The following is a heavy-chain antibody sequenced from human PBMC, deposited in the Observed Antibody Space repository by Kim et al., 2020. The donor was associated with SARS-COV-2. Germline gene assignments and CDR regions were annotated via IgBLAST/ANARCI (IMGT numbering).Heavy chain of an antibody. V-gene: IGHV3-20*01. CDR1: GFTFDDYG. CDR2: INWNGGST. Sequence: GGSLRLSCAASGFTFDDYGMSWVRQAPGKGLEWVSGINWNGGSTGYADSVKGRFTISRDNAKNSLYLQMNSLRAEDTALYHCARDRDYGSGSFAGGGWFDPWGQGTLVTVSS. J-gene: IGHJ5*02. D-gene: IGHD3-10*01. CDR3: ARDRDYGSGSFAGGGWFDP.